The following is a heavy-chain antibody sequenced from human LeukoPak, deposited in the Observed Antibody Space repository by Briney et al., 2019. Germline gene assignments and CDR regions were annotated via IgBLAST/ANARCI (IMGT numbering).Heavy chain of an antibody. J-gene: IGHJ4*02. CDR3: ARGMVRGVGVDY. CDR2: IYYSGST. Sequence: SETLSLTCTVSGGSISSYYWSWIRQPPGKGREWIGYIYYSGSTNYNPSLKSRVTISVDTSKNQFSLKLSSVTAADTAVYYCARGMVRGVGVDYWGQGTLVTVSS. D-gene: IGHD3-10*01. CDR1: GGSISSYY. V-gene: IGHV4-59*01.